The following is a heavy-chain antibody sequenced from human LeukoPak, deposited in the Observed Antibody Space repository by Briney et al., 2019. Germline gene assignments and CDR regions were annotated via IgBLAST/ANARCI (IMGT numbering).Heavy chain of an antibody. J-gene: IGHJ4*02. D-gene: IGHD4-17*01. CDR1: GGSISSYY. V-gene: IGHV4-4*07. CDR3: AGHNYGDYVGYFDY. Sequence: SETLSLTCTVSGGSISSYYWSWIRQPAGKGLEWIGRIYTSGSTNYNPSLKSRVTMSVDTSKNQFPLKLSSVTAADTAVYYCAGHNYGDYVGYFDYWGQGTLVTVSS. CDR2: IYTSGST.